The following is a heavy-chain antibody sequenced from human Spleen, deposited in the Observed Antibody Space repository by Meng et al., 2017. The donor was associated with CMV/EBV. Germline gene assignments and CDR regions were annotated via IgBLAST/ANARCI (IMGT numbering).Heavy chain of an antibody. CDR2: INPNSGGT. J-gene: IGHJ6*02. CDR1: GYIFTGYY. CDR3: ARVKKYCTGGSCSSTGYYGMDV. D-gene: IGHD2-15*01. Sequence: ASVQVSCKASGYIFTGYYMHWVRQPPGQGLEWMGWINPNSGGTNYAQKFQGRVTMTGGTSITTAYMELSRLRSDDMAIYYCARVKKYCTGGSCSSTGYYGMDVWGQGTTVTVSS. V-gene: IGHV1-2*02.